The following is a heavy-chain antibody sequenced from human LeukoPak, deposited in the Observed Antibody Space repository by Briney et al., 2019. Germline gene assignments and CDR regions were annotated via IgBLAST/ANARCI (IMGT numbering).Heavy chain of an antibody. J-gene: IGHJ4*02. V-gene: IGHV3-30*02. D-gene: IGHD2-8*02. CDR1: GFTFSRNA. CDR3: AKDGSWSCTD. CDR2: IAHHGSNK. Sequence: GGSLRLSCAASGFTFSRNAIHWVRQGPGKGLEWVSYIAHHGSNKYYADSVKGRFTISRDNSRRTLYLQMNSLRADDTAVYYCAKDGSWSCTDWGQGTLVTVSS.